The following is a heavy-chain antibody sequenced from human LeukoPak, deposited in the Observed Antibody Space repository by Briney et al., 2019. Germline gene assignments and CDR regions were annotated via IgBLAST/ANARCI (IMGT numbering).Heavy chain of an antibody. V-gene: IGHV4-34*01. CDR3: ARGGPLRYFDWLSIIYFDY. D-gene: IGHD3-9*01. Sequence: PSETLSLTCAVYGGSFSGYYWSWIRQPPGKGLEWIGEINHSGSTNYNPSLKSRVTISVDTSKNQFSLKLSSVTAADTAVYYCARGGPLRYFDWLSIIYFDYWGQGTLVTVSS. J-gene: IGHJ4*02. CDR2: INHSGST. CDR1: GGSFSGYY.